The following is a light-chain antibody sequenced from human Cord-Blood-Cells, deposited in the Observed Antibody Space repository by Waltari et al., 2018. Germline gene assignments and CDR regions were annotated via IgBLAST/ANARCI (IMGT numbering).Light chain of an antibody. CDR2: DAS. CDR1: QDISNY. Sequence: DIRMTQSQSSLSASVGDRVTITCQAIQDISNYLNGYQEKPGKAPKLLIYDASNLETGFPSRFSGSGSATDFTSTNINLQPQDIATYYGHQYDNLPPWITFGPGTKVDIK. J-gene: IGKJ3*01. V-gene: IGKV1-33*01. CDR3: HQYDNLPPWIT.